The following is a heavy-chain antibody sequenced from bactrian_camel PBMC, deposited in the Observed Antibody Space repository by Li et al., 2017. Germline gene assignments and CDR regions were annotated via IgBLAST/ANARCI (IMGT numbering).Heavy chain of an antibody. CDR2: IRRDDLT. J-gene: IGHJ4*01. CDR1: GYSVSQGY. D-gene: IGHD3*01. Sequence: HVQLVESGGGLVQSGGSLRLSCAASGYSVSQGYMAWFRQAPGKEREGVAAIRRDDLTAYTNSVKGRFTISRDNAKDTLYLQMNSLKIEDTAVYYCALGSSRQATMTARGKGTQVTVS. V-gene: IGHV3S53*01.